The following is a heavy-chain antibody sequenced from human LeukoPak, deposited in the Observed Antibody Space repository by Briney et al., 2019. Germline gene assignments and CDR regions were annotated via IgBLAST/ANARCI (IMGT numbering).Heavy chain of an antibody. CDR3: ARGRGEGRGISMVRGVRAPSYNWFDP. CDR1: GYSISTGYY. V-gene: IGHV4-38-2*02. CDR2: FYHGGST. J-gene: IGHJ5*02. D-gene: IGHD3-10*01. Sequence: SETLSLTCTVSGYSISTGYYWDWIRQPPGKGLEWIGTFYHGGSTYYNPSLKSRVTISVDTSKNQFSLKLSSVTAADTAVYYCARGRGEGRGISMVRGVRAPSYNWFDPWGHGTLVIVSS.